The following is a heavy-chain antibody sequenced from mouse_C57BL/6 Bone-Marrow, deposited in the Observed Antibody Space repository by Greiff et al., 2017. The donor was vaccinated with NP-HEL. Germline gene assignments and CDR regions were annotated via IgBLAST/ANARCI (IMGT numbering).Heavy chain of an antibody. J-gene: IGHJ4*01. CDR1: GYTFTSYW. V-gene: IGHV1-55*01. CDR2: IYPGSGST. CDR3: ARCGPTIVTTRAMDY. D-gene: IGHD2-5*01. Sequence: QVQLQQPGAELVKPGASVKMSCKASGYTFTSYWITWVKQRPGQGLEWIGDIYPGSGSTNYNEKFKSKATLTVDTSSSTAYVQLSSLTSEDSAVYYCARCGPTIVTTRAMDYWGQGTSVTVSS.